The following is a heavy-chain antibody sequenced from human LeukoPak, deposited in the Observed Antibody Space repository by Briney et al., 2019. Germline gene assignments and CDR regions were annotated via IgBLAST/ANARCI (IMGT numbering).Heavy chain of an antibody. V-gene: IGHV3-53*01. CDR2: IYSGGST. J-gene: IGHJ6*02. CDR3: ARTHIETYGMDV. Sequence: GGSLRLSCAASGFTFSSYGMHWVRQAPGKGLEWVSVIYSGGSTYYADSVKGRFTISRDNSKNTLYLQMNSLRAEDTAVYYCARTHIETYGMDVWGQGTTVTVSS. D-gene: IGHD2-21*01. CDR1: GFTFSSYG.